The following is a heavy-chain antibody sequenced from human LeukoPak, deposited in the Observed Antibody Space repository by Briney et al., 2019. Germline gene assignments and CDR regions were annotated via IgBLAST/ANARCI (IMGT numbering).Heavy chain of an antibody. Sequence: PGGSLRLSCAASGFTFSSYAMSWVRQAPGKGLEWVSAISGSGGSTYYADSVKGRFTISRDNSKNTLYLQMNSLGAEDTAVYYCAKVVFDSSGYYGDAFDIWGQETMVTVSS. V-gene: IGHV3-23*01. J-gene: IGHJ3*02. CDR3: AKVVFDSSGYYGDAFDI. D-gene: IGHD3-22*01. CDR1: GFTFSSYA. CDR2: ISGSGGST.